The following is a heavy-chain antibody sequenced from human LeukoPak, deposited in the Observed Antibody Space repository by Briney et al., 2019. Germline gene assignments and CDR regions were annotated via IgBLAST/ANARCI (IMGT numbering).Heavy chain of an antibody. CDR3: ARAGSLLLWFGELLEDY. CDR2: INPNSGGT. J-gene: IGHJ4*02. D-gene: IGHD3-10*01. V-gene: IGHV1-2*02. CDR1: GGTFSSYA. Sequence: GASVKVSCKASGGTFSSYAISWVRQAPGQGLEWMGWINPNSGGTNYAQKFQGRVTMTRDTSISTAYMELSRLRSDDTAVYYCARAGSLLLWFGELLEDYWGQGTLVTVSS.